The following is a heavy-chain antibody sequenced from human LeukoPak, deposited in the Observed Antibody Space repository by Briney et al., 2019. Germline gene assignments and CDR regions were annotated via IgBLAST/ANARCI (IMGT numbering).Heavy chain of an antibody. CDR3: ARHEDGYCSSTSCYGN. Sequence: SETLSLTCTVSGGSISSHYWSWIRQPPGKGLEWIGYIYYSGSTNYNPSLKSRVTISVDTSKNQFSLKLSSVTAADTAVYYCARHEDGYCSSTSCYGNWGQGTLVTVSS. D-gene: IGHD2-2*03. CDR1: GGSISSHY. J-gene: IGHJ4*02. V-gene: IGHV4-59*08. CDR2: IYYSGST.